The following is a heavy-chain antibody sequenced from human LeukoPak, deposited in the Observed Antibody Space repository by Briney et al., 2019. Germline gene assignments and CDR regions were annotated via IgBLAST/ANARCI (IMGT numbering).Heavy chain of an antibody. D-gene: IGHD3-10*01. V-gene: IGHV4-34*01. CDR1: GGPFSGYY. Sequence: PSETLSLTCAVYGGPFSGYYWSWIRQPPGKGLEWIGEINHSGSTNYNPSLKSRVTISVDTSKNQFSLKLSSVTAADTAVYYCASLSSMVRGVIDYWGQGTLVTVSS. J-gene: IGHJ4*02. CDR2: INHSGST. CDR3: ASLSSMVRGVIDY.